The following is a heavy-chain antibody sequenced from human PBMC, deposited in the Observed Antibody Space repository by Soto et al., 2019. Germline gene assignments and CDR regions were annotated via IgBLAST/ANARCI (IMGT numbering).Heavy chain of an antibody. J-gene: IGHJ5*02. Sequence: GGSLRLSCAASGFTFSSYAMSWVRQAPGKGLEYVSAISSNGGSTYYADSVKGRFTISRDNSKNTLYLQMSSLRAEDTAVYYCVILIVVVPAAIFGPWGQGTLVTVSS. CDR2: ISSNGGST. V-gene: IGHV3-64D*06. CDR3: VILIVVVPAAIFGP. D-gene: IGHD2-2*02. CDR1: GFTFSSYA.